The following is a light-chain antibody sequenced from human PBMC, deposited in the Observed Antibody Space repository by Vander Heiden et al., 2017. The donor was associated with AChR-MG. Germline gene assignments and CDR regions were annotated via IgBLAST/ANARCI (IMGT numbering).Light chain of an antibody. V-gene: IGKV3-20*01. CDR2: GTS. CDR3: QQDVTSRT. J-gene: IGKJ1*01. CDR1: QSVSSGY. Sequence: EIVLTQSPGTLSLSPGERATLSCRASQSVSSGYLAWYQQKPGQAPRLLIYGTSSRATGIPDRFSGSGSGTDFTLTISRLEPEDFAIYYCQQDVTSRTFGQGTKVEIK.